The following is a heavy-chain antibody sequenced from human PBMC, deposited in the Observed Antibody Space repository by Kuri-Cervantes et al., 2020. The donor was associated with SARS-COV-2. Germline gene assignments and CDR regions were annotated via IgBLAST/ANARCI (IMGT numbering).Heavy chain of an antibody. V-gene: IGHV5-51*01. CDR3: ARLGSSSSFWFDP. D-gene: IGHD6-6*01. CDR2: IYPGDSDT. Sequence: GESLKISCKGSGYSFTSYWIGWVRQMPGKGLEWMEIIYPGDSDTRYSPSFQGQVTISADKSISTAYLQWSSLKASNTAMYYCARLGSSSSFWFDPWGQGTLVTVSS. J-gene: IGHJ5*02. CDR1: GYSFTSYW.